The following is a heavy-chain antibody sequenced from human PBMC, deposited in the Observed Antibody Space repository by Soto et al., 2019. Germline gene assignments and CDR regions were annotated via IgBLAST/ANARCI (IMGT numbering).Heavy chain of an antibody. Sequence: ASVKVSCKVSGYTLTELSMHWVRQAPGKGLEWMGGFDPEDGETIYAQKFQGRVTMTEDTSTDTAYMELSSLRSEDTAVYYCANVTPRHDVLAWPIDYWGQGTLVNVSS. CDR2: FDPEDGET. CDR1: GYTLTELS. J-gene: IGHJ4*02. D-gene: IGHD1-1*01. CDR3: ANVTPRHDVLAWPIDY. V-gene: IGHV1-24*01.